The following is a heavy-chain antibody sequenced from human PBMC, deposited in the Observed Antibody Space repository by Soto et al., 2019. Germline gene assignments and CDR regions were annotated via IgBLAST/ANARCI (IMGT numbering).Heavy chain of an antibody. CDR2: IKQDGSEK. V-gene: IGHV3-7*01. D-gene: IGHD1-26*01. J-gene: IGHJ6*03. Sequence: GGSLRLSCAASGFTFSSYWMSWVRQAPGKGLEWVANIKQDGSEKYYVDSVKGRFTISRDNAKNSLYLQMNSLRAEDMAVYYCARWVGPSAVSPCMDVWGKGTTVTVSS. CDR3: ARWVGPSAVSPCMDV. CDR1: GFTFSSYW.